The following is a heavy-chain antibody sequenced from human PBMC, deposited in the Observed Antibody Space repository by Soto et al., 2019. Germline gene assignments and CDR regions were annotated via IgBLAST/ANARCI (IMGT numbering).Heavy chain of an antibody. V-gene: IGHV3-23*01. CDR1: GFTFSSYA. CDR2: ISGSGGST. J-gene: IGHJ4*02. CDR3: AKKGGKAWTVVAPYYFDY. D-gene: IGHD2-15*01. Sequence: GGSLRLSCAASGFTFSSYAMSWVRQAPGKGLEWVSAISGSGGSTYYADSVKGRFTISRDNSKSTLYLQMNSLRAEDTAVYYCAKKGGKAWTVVAPYYFDYWGQGTLVTVSS.